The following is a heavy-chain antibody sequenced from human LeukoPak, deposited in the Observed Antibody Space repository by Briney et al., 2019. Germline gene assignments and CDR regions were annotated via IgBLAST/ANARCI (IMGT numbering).Heavy chain of an antibody. D-gene: IGHD3-3*01. CDR2: FDPEDGET. CDR1: GYTLTELS. Sequence: ASVKVSCKVSGYTLTELSMHWVRQAPGKGLEWLGGFDPEDGETIYAQKFQGRVTMTEDTSTDTAYMELSSLRSEDTAVYYCATNRLTIFGVVAGFDPWGQGNLVTVSS. V-gene: IGHV1-24*01. J-gene: IGHJ5*02. CDR3: ATNRLTIFGVVAGFDP.